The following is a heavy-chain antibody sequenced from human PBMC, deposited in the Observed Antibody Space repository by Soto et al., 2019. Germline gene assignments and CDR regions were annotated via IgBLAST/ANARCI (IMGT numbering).Heavy chain of an antibody. CDR3: ARDQGYSSGWYYYGMDV. CDR2: IYYSGST. Sequence: SSETLSLTCTVSGGSISSYYWCWIRQPPGKGLEWIGYIYYSGSTYYNPSLKSRVTISLDTSKNQFSLKLSSVTAADTALYYCARDQGYSSGWYYYGMDVWGQGTTVTVSS. J-gene: IGHJ6*02. V-gene: IGHV4-59*01. D-gene: IGHD5-18*01. CDR1: GGSISSYY.